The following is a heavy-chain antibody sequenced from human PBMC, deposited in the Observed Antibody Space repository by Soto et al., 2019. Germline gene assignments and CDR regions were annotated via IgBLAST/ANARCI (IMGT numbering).Heavy chain of an antibody. CDR2: INAGNGNT. CDR3: ARDPGGGFWEF. D-gene: IGHD3-10*01. V-gene: IGHV1-3*01. J-gene: IGHJ1*01. Sequence: QVQLVQSGAEVKKPGASVKVSCKASGYTFTSYAMYWVHQAPGQRLEWMGWINAGNGNTKYSQKFQGRVTITRDTSASTAYRELRRLRSEDTAVYYCARDPGGGFWEFWGQGTLVTVSS. CDR1: GYTFTSYA.